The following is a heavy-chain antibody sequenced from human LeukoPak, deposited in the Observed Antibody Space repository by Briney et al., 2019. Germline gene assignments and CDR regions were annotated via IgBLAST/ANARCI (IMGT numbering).Heavy chain of an antibody. CDR2: IYYSGST. CDR3: AGAHSGYSSSSL. J-gene: IGHJ4*02. CDR1: GGSITSDY. D-gene: IGHD6-6*01. V-gene: IGHV4-59*08. Sequence: KPSETLSLTCTVPGGSITSDYWSCIRQPPGKGLEWIGYIYYSGSTNYNPSLESRVTMSVDTSKNQFSLKLTSVTAADTAVYYCAGAHSGYSSSSLWGQGTLVTVSS.